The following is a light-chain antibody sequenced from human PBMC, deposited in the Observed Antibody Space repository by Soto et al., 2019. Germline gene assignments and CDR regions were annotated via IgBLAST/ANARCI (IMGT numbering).Light chain of an antibody. J-gene: IGLJ3*02. CDR2: STS. CDR3: LRPLGGGRPCV. V-gene: IGLV7-43*01. Sequence: QAVVTQEPSLTVSPGGTVTLTCTSSTGAVTSGYYPNWFQQKPGQAPRPLIYSTSNQHSPTPARFSGSLLRVRAALTLSGVQNEDVAEDYCLRPLGGGRPCVFGGGTQLTVL. CDR1: TGAVTSGYY.